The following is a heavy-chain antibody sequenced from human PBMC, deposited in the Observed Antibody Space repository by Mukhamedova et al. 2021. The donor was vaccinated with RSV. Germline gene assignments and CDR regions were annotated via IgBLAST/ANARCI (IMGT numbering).Heavy chain of an antibody. Sequence: GLEWIGRIYTTGNTNYNPSPNSRFTITEDTPNNHFSLKLISVTAADTAVYYCASTNNGAGACTSLHIWCHGTLVTLAS. V-gene: IGHV4-61*02. D-gene: IGHD2-8*01. J-gene: IGHJ4*01. CDR2: IYTTGNT. CDR3: ASTNNGAGACTSLHI.